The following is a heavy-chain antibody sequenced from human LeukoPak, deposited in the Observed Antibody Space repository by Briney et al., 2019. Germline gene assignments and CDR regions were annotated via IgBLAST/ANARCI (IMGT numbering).Heavy chain of an antibody. D-gene: IGHD4-17*01. CDR3: ARLGARQMLEY. CDR1: GFTFSNFA. Sequence: GGSLRLSCVASGFTFSNFAMNWVRQAPGKGLEWVANIKQDGGQIYYLESVKGRFTVSRDNAKNSLYLQMNSLRAEDTAVYYCARLGARQMLEYWGQGTLVTVSS. CDR2: IKQDGGQI. J-gene: IGHJ4*02. V-gene: IGHV3-7*01.